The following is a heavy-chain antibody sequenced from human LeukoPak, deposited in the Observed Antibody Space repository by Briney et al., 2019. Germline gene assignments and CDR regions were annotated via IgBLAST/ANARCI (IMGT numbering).Heavy chain of an antibody. CDR3: ASICCSGGSCQNIGYYYYGMDV. Sequence: GASVKVSCKASGGTFSSYAISWVRQAPGQGLEWMGRIIPILGIANYAQKFQGRVTITADKSTSTAYMELSSLRSEDTAVYYCASICCSGGSCQNIGYYYYGMDVWGQGTTVTVSS. V-gene: IGHV1-69*04. D-gene: IGHD2-15*01. J-gene: IGHJ6*02. CDR2: IIPILGIA. CDR1: GGTFSSYA.